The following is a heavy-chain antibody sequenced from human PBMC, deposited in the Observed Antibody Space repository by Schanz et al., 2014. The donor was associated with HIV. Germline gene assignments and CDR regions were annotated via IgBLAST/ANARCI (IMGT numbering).Heavy chain of an antibody. Sequence: EVQLLESGGDLVQPGGSLRLSCAASGFTFSSYVMSWVRQAPGKGLEWVSGISGSGGRTYYADSVKGRFTISRDNSKNTLYLQMNSLRAEDTAVYYCAKDRITGTTGVPYYYYGMDVWGQGTTVTVSS. V-gene: IGHV3-23*01. J-gene: IGHJ6*02. CDR3: AKDRITGTTGVPYYYYGMDV. CDR1: GFTFSSYV. D-gene: IGHD1-7*01. CDR2: ISGSGGRT.